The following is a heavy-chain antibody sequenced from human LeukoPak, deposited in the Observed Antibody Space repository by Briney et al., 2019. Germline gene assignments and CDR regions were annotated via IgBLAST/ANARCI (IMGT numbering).Heavy chain of an antibody. CDR2: INPRGGST. D-gene: IGHD1-7*01. Sequence: ASVKVSCKASGYTFTTYYMHWVRQAPGQGLEWVGIINPRGGSTTYAQKFQGRVTMTRDTSTSTVYMELSSLKSDDTAVYYCARGGGPGNYPFDFRGQGTLGTVSP. CDR1: GYTFTTYY. J-gene: IGHJ4*02. CDR3: ARGGGPGNYPFDF. V-gene: IGHV1-46*01.